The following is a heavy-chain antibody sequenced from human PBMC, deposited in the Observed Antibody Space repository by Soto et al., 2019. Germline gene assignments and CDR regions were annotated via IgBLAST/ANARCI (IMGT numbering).Heavy chain of an antibody. CDR1: GYTFTSYC. CDR3: ARPGDSPCSGGSCYYSYGMDV. V-gene: IGHV5-51*01. D-gene: IGHD2-15*01. CDR2: IYPGDSDT. J-gene: IGHJ6*02. Sequence: VESLKISCKGSGYTFTSYCSGWVRQRPGKGLEWMGIIYPGDSDTRYSPSFQGHVTISADKSISTAYLQWSRLKASDTALYYCARPGDSPCSGGSCYYSYGMDVWGQGTTVTVSS.